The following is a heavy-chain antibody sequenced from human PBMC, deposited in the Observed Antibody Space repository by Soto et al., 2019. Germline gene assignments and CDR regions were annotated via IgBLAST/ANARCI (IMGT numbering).Heavy chain of an antibody. CDR2: INSDGSST. J-gene: IGHJ6*02. CDR1: RFTFSSYW. Sequence: VGSLRLSCAGSRFTFSSYWMHWVRQAPGKGLVWVSRINSDGSSTSYADSVKGRFTISRDNAKNTLSLQMNSLRAEDTAVYYCARDWAVVARTDYYYGMDVWGQGTTVTVSS. V-gene: IGHV3-74*01. CDR3: ARDWAVVARTDYYYGMDV. D-gene: IGHD2-15*01.